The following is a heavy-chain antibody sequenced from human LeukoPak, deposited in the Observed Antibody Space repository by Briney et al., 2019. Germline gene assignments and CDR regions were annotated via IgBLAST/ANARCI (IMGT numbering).Heavy chain of an antibody. Sequence: GGSLRLSCAASGFTFSSYAMHWVRQAPGKGLEWVAVISYDGSNKYYADSVKGRFTISRDNAKNSLYLQMNSPRAEDTAVYYCARDRNYYDNRDYRTDPFDVWGPGTMVTVSS. CDR3: ARDRNYYDNRDYRTDPFDV. CDR1: GFTFSSYA. CDR2: ISYDGSNK. D-gene: IGHD3-22*01. V-gene: IGHV3-30-3*01. J-gene: IGHJ3*01.